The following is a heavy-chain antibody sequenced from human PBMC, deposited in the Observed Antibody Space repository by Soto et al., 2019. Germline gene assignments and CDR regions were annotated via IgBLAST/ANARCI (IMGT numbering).Heavy chain of an antibody. D-gene: IGHD1-26*01. V-gene: IGHV4-31*03. CDR2: SYYSANT. CDR1: GASINSGGYY. J-gene: IGHJ4*02. Sequence: QVQLQESGPRLVKPSQTLSLTCTVSGASINSGGYYWSWIRQRPGKVLEWIGYSYYSANTYYHPSLKSRVTISVDTSQNQFSLELRSATAADTAVYYCATSDTLIVGVGHCGQGTLVTVS. CDR3: ATSDTLIVGVGH.